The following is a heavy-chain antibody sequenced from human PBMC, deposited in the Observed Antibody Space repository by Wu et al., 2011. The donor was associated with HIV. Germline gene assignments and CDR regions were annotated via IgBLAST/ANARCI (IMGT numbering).Heavy chain of an antibody. D-gene: IGHD3-10*01. CDR3: ARDGNYGHWYFDL. CDR1: GGTFSSYA. V-gene: IGHV1-69*14. CDR2: IIPIFNTA. Sequence: QVQLVQSGAEVKKPGSSVKVSCKASGGTFSSYAIFWVRQAPGQGLEWMGRIIPIFNTANYAQKFQGRVAITADKSTSTAFMELSSLRSEDTAVYYCARDGNYGHWYFDLWGRGTLVTVSS. J-gene: IGHJ2*01.